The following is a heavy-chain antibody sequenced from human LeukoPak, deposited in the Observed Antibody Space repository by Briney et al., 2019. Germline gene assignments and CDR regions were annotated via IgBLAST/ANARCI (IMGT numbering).Heavy chain of an antibody. J-gene: IGHJ4*02. Sequence: GRSLRLSCAASGFTFSSYAMHWVRQAPGKGLEWVAVISYDGSNKYYADSVKGRFTISRDNSKNTLYLQMNSLRAEDTAVYYCVKDQRAYDFWSGYYNDYWGQGTLVTVSS. V-gene: IGHV3-30-3*01. CDR2: ISYDGSNK. CDR1: GFTFSSYA. D-gene: IGHD3-3*01. CDR3: VKDQRAYDFWSGYYNDY.